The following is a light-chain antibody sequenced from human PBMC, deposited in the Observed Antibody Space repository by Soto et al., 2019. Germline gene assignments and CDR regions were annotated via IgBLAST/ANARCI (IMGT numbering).Light chain of an antibody. CDR2: GAS. J-gene: IGKJ5*01. Sequence: EIVLTQSPGTLSLSPGERATLSCRASQSVRNNDLAWYQQKPGQAPRLLIYGASSRATDIPDRFSGSVSGTDFTLTISRLEAEDFAVYYCHQYNNSPIPFGQGTRLEIK. CDR3: HQYNNSPIP. V-gene: IGKV3-20*01. CDR1: QSVRNND.